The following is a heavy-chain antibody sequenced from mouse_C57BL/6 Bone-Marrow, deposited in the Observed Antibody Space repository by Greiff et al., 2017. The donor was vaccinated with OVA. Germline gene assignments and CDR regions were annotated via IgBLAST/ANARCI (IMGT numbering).Heavy chain of an antibody. CDR3: ARQGGNYRWFAY. CDR1: GFTFSDYG. J-gene: IGHJ3*01. CDR2: ISSGSSTI. D-gene: IGHD2-1*01. V-gene: IGHV5-17*01. Sequence: EVQGVESGGGLVKPGGSLKLSCAASGFTFSDYGMHWVRQAPGKGLEWVAYISSGSSTIYYADTVKGRFTIARDNAKNTLFLKMTSLRAEDTDLYYSARQGGNYRWFAYWGQGTLVTVSA.